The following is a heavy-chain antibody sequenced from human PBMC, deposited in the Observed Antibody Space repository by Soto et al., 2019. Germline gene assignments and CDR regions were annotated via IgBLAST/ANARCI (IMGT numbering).Heavy chain of an antibody. J-gene: IGHJ6*02. CDR3: AKDLFWVSNYYDSSGYYLRYYYGMDV. V-gene: IGHV3-23*01. CDR1: GFTFSSYA. D-gene: IGHD3-22*01. CDR2: ISGSGGST. Sequence: PGGSLRLSCAASGFTFSSYAMSWVRQAPGKGLEWVSAISGSGGSTYYADSVKGRFTISRDNSKNTLYLQMNSLRAEDTAVYYCAKDLFWVSNYYDSSGYYLRYYYGMDVWGQGTTVTVSS.